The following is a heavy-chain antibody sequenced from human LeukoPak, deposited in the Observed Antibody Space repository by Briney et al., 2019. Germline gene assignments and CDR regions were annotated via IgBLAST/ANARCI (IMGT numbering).Heavy chain of an antibody. Sequence: PSQTLSLTCTVSGGSISSGDYYWSWLRQPPGKGLEWIGYIYYSGSTYYNPSLKSRVTISVDTSKNQFSLKLSSVTAADTAVYYCARAGIAARPGPVDYWGQGTLVTVSS. CDR3: ARAGIAARPGPVDY. CDR2: IYYSGST. V-gene: IGHV4-30-4*08. D-gene: IGHD6-6*01. J-gene: IGHJ4*02. CDR1: GGSISSGDYY.